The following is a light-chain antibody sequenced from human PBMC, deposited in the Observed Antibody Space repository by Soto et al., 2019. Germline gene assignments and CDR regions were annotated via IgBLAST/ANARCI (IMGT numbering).Light chain of an antibody. CDR1: SGHNTYA. CDR2: LDSDGSH. J-gene: IGLJ3*02. Sequence: QPVLTQSPSASASLGASVTLTCTLSSGHNTYAIAWHQQQPGKGPRYLMKLDSDGSHSKGDGIPDRFSGSSSGAERYLSISSLQSEDEADYYCQTWGTGIRVFGGGTKLTVL. CDR3: QTWGTGIRV. V-gene: IGLV4-69*01.